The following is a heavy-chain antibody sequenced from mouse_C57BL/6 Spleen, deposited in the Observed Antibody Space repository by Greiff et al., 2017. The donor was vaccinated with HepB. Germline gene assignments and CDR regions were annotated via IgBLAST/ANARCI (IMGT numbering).Heavy chain of an antibody. CDR2: IDPSDSYT. V-gene: IGHV1-50*01. D-gene: IGHD2-4*01. CDR1: GYTFTSYW. CDR3: ARTGEYDGFAY. Sequence: VKLQQPGAELVKPGASVKLSCKASGYTFTSYWMQWVKQRPGQGLEWIGEIDPSDSYTNYNQKFKGKATLTVDTSSSTAYMQLSSLTSEDSAVYYCARTGEYDGFAYWGQGTLVTVSA. J-gene: IGHJ3*01.